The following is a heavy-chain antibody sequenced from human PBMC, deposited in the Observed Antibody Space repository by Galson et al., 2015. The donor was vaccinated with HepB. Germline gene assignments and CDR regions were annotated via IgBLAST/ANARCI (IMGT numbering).Heavy chain of an antibody. CDR3: ARERSDSSGYYSSIYYYYYGMDV. CDR1: GFTFSSYS. V-gene: IGHV3-21*01. CDR2: ISSSSSYI. D-gene: IGHD3-22*01. J-gene: IGHJ6*02. Sequence: SLRLSCAASGFTFSSYSMNWVRQAPGKGLEWVSSISSSSSYIYYADSVKGRFTISRDNAKNSLYLQMNSLRAEDTAVYYCARERSDSSGYYSSIYYYYYGMDVWGQGTTVTVSS.